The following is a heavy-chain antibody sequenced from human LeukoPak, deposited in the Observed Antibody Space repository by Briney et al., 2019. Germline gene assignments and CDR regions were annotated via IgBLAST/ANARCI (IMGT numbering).Heavy chain of an antibody. CDR1: GGSISDDY. V-gene: IGHV4-59*08. CDR2: IHYSGTT. CDR3: ATGPPLGPGF. D-gene: IGHD7-27*01. J-gene: IGHJ4*02. Sequence: SETLSLTCTVSGGSISDDYWSWLRQPPGEGLEWIAYIHYSGTTNYNPSLKSRVTISIDTSKNQFSLKLTSVTAADTAVYYCATGPPLGPGFWGQGTPVTVSS.